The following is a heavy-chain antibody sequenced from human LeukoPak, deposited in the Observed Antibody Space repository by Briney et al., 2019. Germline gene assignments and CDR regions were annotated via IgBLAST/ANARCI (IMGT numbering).Heavy chain of an antibody. Sequence: SETLSLTCTVSGGSISAYDWSWIRQPPGKGLEWIGYIHTSGSNNQYPSLKSRVTISVDKSKNHFSLRLTSVTAADTAVYYCARLSAAVHLGAFDLWGQGTMVTVSS. CDR2: IHTSGSN. CDR3: ARLSAAVHLGAFDL. D-gene: IGHD3-3*01. CDR1: GGSISAYD. J-gene: IGHJ3*01. V-gene: IGHV4-4*09.